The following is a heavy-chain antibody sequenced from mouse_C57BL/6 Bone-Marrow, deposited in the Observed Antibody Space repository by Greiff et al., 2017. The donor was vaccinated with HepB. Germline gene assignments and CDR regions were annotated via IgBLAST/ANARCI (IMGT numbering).Heavy chain of an antibody. J-gene: IGHJ3*01. D-gene: IGHD2-5*01. CDR3: ARSGSYYSKEGFAY. CDR2: IDPRSGNT. CDR1: GYTFTSYG. Sequence: VQLQQSGAELARPGASVKLSCKASGYTFTSYGISWVKQRTGQGLEWIGEIDPRSGNTYYNEKFKGKATLTADKSSSTAYMGLRSLTSEDSAVYFCARSGSYYSKEGFAYWGQGTLVTVSA. V-gene: IGHV1-81*01.